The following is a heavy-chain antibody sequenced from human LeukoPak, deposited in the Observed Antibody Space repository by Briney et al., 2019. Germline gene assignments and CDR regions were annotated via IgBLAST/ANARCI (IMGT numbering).Heavy chain of an antibody. CDR3: ARSIVGATTSLDAFDI. CDR1: GASVSRNW. CDR2: IHHSGGT. Sequence: SETLSLTCTVSGASVSRNWWSWVRQPPRKGLEWIGEIHHSGGTNYNPSLKSRVTMSLDNSNNHFSLKLSSVTAADTAVYYCARSIVGATTSLDAFDIWGQGTMVTVSS. V-gene: IGHV4-4*02. J-gene: IGHJ3*02. D-gene: IGHD1-26*01.